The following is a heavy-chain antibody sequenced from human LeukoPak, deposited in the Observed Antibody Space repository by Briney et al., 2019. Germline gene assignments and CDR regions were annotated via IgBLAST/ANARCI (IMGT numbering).Heavy chain of an antibody. V-gene: IGHV3-73*01. Sequence: PGGSLRLSCAASGLTFRVSGIHWVREASGKGGEGLGRIGRQGDSDATRYAASLKGKFTISRVDSRNTAYLQMNSLKTEDTAVYYCAGDYNFLTGLNYWGQGTLVTVSS. J-gene: IGHJ4*02. CDR1: GLTFRVSG. CDR3: AGDYNFLTGLNY. D-gene: IGHD3-9*01. CDR2: IGRQGDSDAT.